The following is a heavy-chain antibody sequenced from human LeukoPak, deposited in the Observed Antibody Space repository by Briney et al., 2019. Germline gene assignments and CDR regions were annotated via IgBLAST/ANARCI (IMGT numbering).Heavy chain of an antibody. V-gene: IGHV4-38-2*01. D-gene: IGHD3-22*01. Sequence: SETLSLTCAVSGYSISSGYYWGWIRQPPGKGLEWIGSIYHSGSTYYNPSLKSRVTISVDTSKNQFSLKLSSVTAADTAVYYCARAPVVIQGNDAFDIWGQGTMVTVSS. CDR2: IYHSGST. CDR1: GYSISSGYY. CDR3: ARAPVVIQGNDAFDI. J-gene: IGHJ3*02.